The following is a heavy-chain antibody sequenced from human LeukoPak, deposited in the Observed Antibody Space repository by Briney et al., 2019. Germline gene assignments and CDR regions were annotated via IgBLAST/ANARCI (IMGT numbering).Heavy chain of an antibody. Sequence: PGGSLRLSCAASGFTFSSYWMHWVRQAPGKGLVWVSRINSDGSSTSYADSVKGRFTISRDNAKNTLYLQMNSLRAEDTAVYYCAGNGELLELAYYYYYYMDVWGKGTTVTISS. CDR2: INSDGSST. CDR1: GFTFSSYW. CDR3: AGNGELLELAYYYYYYMDV. J-gene: IGHJ6*03. V-gene: IGHV3-74*01. D-gene: IGHD3-10*01.